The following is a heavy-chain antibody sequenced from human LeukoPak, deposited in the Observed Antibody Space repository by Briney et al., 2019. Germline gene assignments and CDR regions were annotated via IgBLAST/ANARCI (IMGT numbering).Heavy chain of an antibody. CDR3: ARLSSSWTGAFDN. CDR1: GYTFTGYY. D-gene: IGHD6-13*01. V-gene: IGHV1-2*02. Sequence: GASVKVSCKASGYTFTGYYMHWVRQAPGQGLEWMGWINPNSGGTNYAQKFQGRVTMTRDTSISTAYMELSRLRSDDTAVYYCARLSSSWTGAFDNWGQGTMVTVSS. J-gene: IGHJ3*02. CDR2: INPNSGGT.